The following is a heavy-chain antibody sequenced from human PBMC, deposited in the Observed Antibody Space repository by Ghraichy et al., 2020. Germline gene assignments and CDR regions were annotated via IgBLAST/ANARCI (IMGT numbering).Heavy chain of an antibody. D-gene: IGHD1-7*01. CDR3: ARSNFNDWKYANWFDP. Sequence: SGPTLVKPTETLTLTCTVSGFSLNNARMSVSWIRQPPGKALEWLAHIFSNDEKSYSTSLKSRLTISKDTSQSQVVLTMTNMDPVDTATYYCARSNFNDWKYANWFDPWRQGTLVTVSS. CDR2: IFSNDEK. CDR1: GFSLNNARMS. J-gene: IGHJ5*02. V-gene: IGHV2-26*01.